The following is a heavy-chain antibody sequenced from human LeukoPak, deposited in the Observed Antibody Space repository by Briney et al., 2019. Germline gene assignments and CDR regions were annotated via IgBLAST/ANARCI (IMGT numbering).Heavy chain of an antibody. CDR1: GGTFSSYA. Sequence: ASVKVSCKASGGTFSSYAISWVRQAPGQGLEWMGGIIPIFGTANYAQKFQGRVTITADESTSTAYMELSSLRSEDTALYYCARVSDISVAAYFDYWGQGTLVTVSS. J-gene: IGHJ4*02. V-gene: IGHV1-69*13. CDR3: ARVSDISVAAYFDY. CDR2: IIPIFGTA. D-gene: IGHD6-19*01.